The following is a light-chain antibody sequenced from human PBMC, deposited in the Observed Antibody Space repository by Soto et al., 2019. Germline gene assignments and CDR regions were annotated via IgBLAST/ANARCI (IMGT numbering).Light chain of an antibody. V-gene: IGKV1-5*01. CDR1: QSISSW. J-gene: IGKJ2*01. Sequence: DIQMSQSPSTLSASVGDRVTITCLASQSISSWLAWYQQKPGKAPKLLIYDASSLQSGVPSRFSGSGSGTEFTRTISSLQPDDFATYNCQQYDSYSPYTFGQGTKLEIK. CDR2: DAS. CDR3: QQYDSYSPYT.